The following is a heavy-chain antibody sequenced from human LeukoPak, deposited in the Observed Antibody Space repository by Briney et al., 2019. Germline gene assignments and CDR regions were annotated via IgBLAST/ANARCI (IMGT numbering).Heavy chain of an antibody. CDR3: ARDRWEGYDILTGNYYHYGMDV. Sequence: SETLSLTCTVSGGSISTYYWTWIRQPPGKGPEWIGHIYYTGSIDYNPSLKSRVTISVDTSKNQFSLNLSSVTAADTAVYYCARDRWEGYDILTGNYYHYGMDVWGQGTTVTVSS. CDR1: GGSISTYY. J-gene: IGHJ6*02. V-gene: IGHV4-59*01. CDR2: IYYTGSI. D-gene: IGHD3-9*01.